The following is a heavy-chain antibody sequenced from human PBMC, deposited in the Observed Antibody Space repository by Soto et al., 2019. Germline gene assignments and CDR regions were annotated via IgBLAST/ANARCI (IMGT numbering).Heavy chain of an antibody. J-gene: IGHJ4*02. D-gene: IGHD1-26*01. CDR3: ARWLSGSFMD. Sequence: GSPRLSCAASGFTFSIFWMTCVRQAPGKGLEWVANINPDGSLKYSVDSVKGRFTISRDNAKNSLYLQMSSLRAEDTAVYYCARWLSGSFMDWGQGTVVTVSS. CDR1: GFTFSIFW. V-gene: IGHV3-7*03. CDR2: INPDGSLK.